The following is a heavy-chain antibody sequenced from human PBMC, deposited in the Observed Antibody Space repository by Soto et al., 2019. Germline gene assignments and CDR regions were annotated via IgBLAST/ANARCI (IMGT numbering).Heavy chain of an antibody. CDR3: ARVYSYAYLSDGMDV. D-gene: IGHD5-18*01. J-gene: IGHJ6*02. Sequence: QVQLQESGPGLVKPSETLSLTCTVSGGSISSYYWSWIRQPPGKGLEWIAYIYYSGSTNYNPSLKSRVTISEDTSKNQFSLKLSSVTAADTAVYYCARVYSYAYLSDGMDVWGQGTTVTVS. V-gene: IGHV4-59*01. CDR1: GGSISSYY. CDR2: IYYSGST.